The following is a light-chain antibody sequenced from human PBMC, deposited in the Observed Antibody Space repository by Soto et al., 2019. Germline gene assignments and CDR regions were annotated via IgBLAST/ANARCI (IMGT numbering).Light chain of an antibody. J-gene: IGLJ1*01. CDR1: SSNIRNNA. CDR2: YDN. CDR3: ASWDDSLNAYV. Sequence: QSVLTQPPSASEAPRQRVTISCSGSSSNIRNNAVNWYQQLPGQAPKIVIYYDNLLTSGVSDRFSGSKSGISASLAISDLQSDDEADYYCASWDDSLNAYVFGPGTKVTVL. V-gene: IGLV1-36*01.